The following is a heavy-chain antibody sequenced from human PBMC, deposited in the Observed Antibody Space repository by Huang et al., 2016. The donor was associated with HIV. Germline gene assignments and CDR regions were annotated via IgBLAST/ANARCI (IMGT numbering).Heavy chain of an antibody. CDR2: TYYSRRP. CDR3: ARLPGSITMIRGVITDPY. Sequence: QLQLQESGPGLVKPSETLSLTCTVSGGSIRSDNYYWGWIRQPPGKGLEWSGSTYYSRRPYTNPSLKRRVTITVDTSKKQFSLKMGSVTAADTAVYYCARLPGSITMIRGVITDPYWGQGTLVTVSS. J-gene: IGHJ4*02. CDR1: GGSIRSDNYY. D-gene: IGHD3-10*01. V-gene: IGHV4-39*01.